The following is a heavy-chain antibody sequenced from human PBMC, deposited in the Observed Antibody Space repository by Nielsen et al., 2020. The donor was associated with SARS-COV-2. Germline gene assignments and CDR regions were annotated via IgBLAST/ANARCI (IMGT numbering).Heavy chain of an antibody. CDR1: GGTFTNYP. D-gene: IGHD3-22*01. Sequence: SVKVSCKASGGTFTNYPISWVRQAPGQGLEWMGGIIPIFGTANYAQKFQGRVTITADESTSTAYMELSSLRSEDTAVYYCARNGPYDSSGYYVDYWGQGTLVTVSS. CDR2: IIPIFGTA. J-gene: IGHJ4*02. V-gene: IGHV1-69*13. CDR3: ARNGPYDSSGYYVDY.